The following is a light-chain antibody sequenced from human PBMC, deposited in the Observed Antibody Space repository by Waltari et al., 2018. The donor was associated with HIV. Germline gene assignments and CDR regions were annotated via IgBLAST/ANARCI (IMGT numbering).Light chain of an antibody. CDR2: LGS. CDR3: MQALQTPIT. V-gene: IGKV2-28*01. J-gene: IGKJ5*01. Sequence: DIVMTQSPLSLPVTPGEPASISCRSSQSLLHSSGNNYLDWYLQKPGQSPQLLIYLGSNRASGVPDRFSGSGSDTDFTLKISRMEAEDVGVYYCMQALQTPITFGQGTRLEIK. CDR1: QSLLHSSGNNY.